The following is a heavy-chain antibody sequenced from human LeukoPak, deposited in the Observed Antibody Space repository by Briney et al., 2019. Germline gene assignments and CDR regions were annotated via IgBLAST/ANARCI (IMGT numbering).Heavy chain of an antibody. CDR3: ARQRYSDY. V-gene: IGHV3-7*01. CDR2: IKEDGSEN. CDR1: GFTFSHYW. Sequence: GESLRLSCAASGFTFSHYWMTWVRQAPGKGLEWVANIKEDGSENSYVESVKGRFTISRDNAKNSLYLQLNSLRAEDTAVYFCARQRYSDYWGQGTLVTVSS. J-gene: IGHJ4*01. D-gene: IGHD1-1*01.